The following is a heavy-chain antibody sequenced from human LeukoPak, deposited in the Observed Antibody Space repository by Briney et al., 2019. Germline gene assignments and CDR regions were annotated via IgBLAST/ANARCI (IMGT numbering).Heavy chain of an antibody. D-gene: IGHD3-3*01. V-gene: IGHV3-23*01. CDR3: AKDLRITYYDFWSCGCEY. CDR1: GFTFSSYA. J-gene: IGHJ4*02. Sequence: GGSLRLSCAASGFTFSSYAMSWVRQAPGKGLEWVSAISGSGGSTYYADSVKGRFTISRDNSKNTLYLQMNSLRAEDTAVYYCAKDLRITYYDFWSCGCEYWRQGTLVTVSS. CDR2: ISGSGGST.